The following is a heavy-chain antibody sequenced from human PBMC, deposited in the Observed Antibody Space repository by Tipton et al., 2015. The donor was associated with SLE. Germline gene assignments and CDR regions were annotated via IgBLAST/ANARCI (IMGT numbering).Heavy chain of an antibody. CDR1: GGSFSVYY. Sequence: TLSLTCAVYGGSFSVYYWSWFRQPPGKGLEWIGEINHSGSTNYNPSLKSRVTISVDTTKNQFSLKLSSVTAADTAVYYCARVPVARSRGWFDPWGQGTLVTVSS. CDR2: INHSGST. J-gene: IGHJ5*02. V-gene: IGHV4-34*01. D-gene: IGHD3-10*01. CDR3: ARVPVARSRGWFDP.